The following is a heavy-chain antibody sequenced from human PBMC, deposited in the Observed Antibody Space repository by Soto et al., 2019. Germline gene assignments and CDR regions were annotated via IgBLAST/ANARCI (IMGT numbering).Heavy chain of an antibody. CDR2: LYSGGST. V-gene: IGHV3-66*04. D-gene: IGHD1-26*01. J-gene: IGHJ4*02. CDR1: GFTVSSNY. Sequence: PGGSLRLSCAASGFTVSSNYMSWVRQAPGKGLEWVSLLYSGGSTYYADSVKGRFTISRDNSKNTLYLQMNSLRAEDTAVYYCASHSWTYLNPHYWGQGTLVTVSS. CDR3: ASHSWTYLNPHY.